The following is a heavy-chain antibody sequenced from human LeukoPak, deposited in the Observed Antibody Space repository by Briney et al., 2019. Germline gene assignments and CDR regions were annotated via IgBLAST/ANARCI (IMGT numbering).Heavy chain of an antibody. V-gene: IGHV3-66*01. CDR3: ARDPRRDVYYSRFDY. CDR2: IYSGGST. D-gene: IGHD5-24*01. J-gene: IGHJ4*02. Sequence: GGSLRLSCAASGFTVSSNYMSWVRQAPGKGLEWVSVIYSGGSTYYADSVKGRFTISRDNSKNTLYLQMNSLRVEDTALYYCARDPRRDVYYSRFDYWGQGTQVSVSS. CDR1: GFTVSSNY.